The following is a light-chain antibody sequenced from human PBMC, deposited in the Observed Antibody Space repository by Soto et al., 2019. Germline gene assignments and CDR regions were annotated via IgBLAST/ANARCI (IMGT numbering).Light chain of an antibody. J-gene: IGKJ1*01. V-gene: IGKV3D-20*02. CDR3: QQRSNWWT. CDR1: QSVSSSY. Sequence: EIVLTHSPGTLSLSPCERATLSSRASQSVSSSYLAWYQQKPGQAPRLLIYDASNRATGIPARFSGSGSGTDFTLTISSLEPEDFAVYYCQQRSNWWTFGQGTKVDIK. CDR2: DAS.